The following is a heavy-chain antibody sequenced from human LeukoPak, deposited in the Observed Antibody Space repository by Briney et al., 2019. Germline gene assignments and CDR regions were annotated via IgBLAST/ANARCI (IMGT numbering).Heavy chain of an antibody. CDR2: IYYSGST. J-gene: IGHJ3*02. Sequence: SETLSLTCTVSGGSISSYYWSWIRQPPGKGLEWIGYIYYSGSTNYNPSLKSRVTISVDTSKNQFSLKLSSVTAADTAVYYCARETMIFAFDIWGQGTMVTVSS. V-gene: IGHV4-59*12. CDR1: GGSISSYY. CDR3: ARETMIFAFDI. D-gene: IGHD2-15*01.